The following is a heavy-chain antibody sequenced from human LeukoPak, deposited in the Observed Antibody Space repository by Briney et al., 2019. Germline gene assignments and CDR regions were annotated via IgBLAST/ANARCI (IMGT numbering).Heavy chain of an antibody. V-gene: IGHV4-4*07. CDR2: IYTSGST. CDR1: GGSFRGYY. D-gene: IGHD2-2*01. CDR3: ARDLMNHEYQLLLNWFDP. J-gene: IGHJ5*02. Sequence: PSETLSLTCAVYGGSFRGYYWSWIRQPAGKGLEWIGRIYTSGSTNYNPSLKSRVTMSVDTSKNQFSLKLSSVTAADTAVYYCARDLMNHEYQLLLNWFDPWGQGTLVTVSS.